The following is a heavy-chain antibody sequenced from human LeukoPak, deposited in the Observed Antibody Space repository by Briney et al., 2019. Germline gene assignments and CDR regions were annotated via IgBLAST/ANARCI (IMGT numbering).Heavy chain of an antibody. D-gene: IGHD3-22*01. CDR3: ARPYYYDSSGSDAFDI. J-gene: IGHJ3*02. CDR1: GYSFTSYW. Sequence: GESLKISCKGSGYSFTSYWIGWVRRMPGKGLEWMGIIYPGDSDTRYSPSFQGQVTISADKSISTAYLQWISLKASDTAMYYCARPYYYDSSGSDAFDIWGQGTMVTVSS. V-gene: IGHV5-51*01. CDR2: IYPGDSDT.